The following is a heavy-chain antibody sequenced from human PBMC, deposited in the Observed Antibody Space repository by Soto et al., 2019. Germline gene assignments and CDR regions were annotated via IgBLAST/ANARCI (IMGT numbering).Heavy chain of an antibody. J-gene: IGHJ4*02. Sequence: SETLSLTCTVSGGSISSGDYYWSWIRQPPGKGLEWIGYIYYSGSTYYNPSLKSRVTISVDTSKNQFSLKLSSVTAADTAVYYRARETYNGYSTNEPFDYWGQGTLVTVSS. V-gene: IGHV4-30-4*01. CDR2: IYYSGST. CDR1: GGSISSGDYY. CDR3: ARETYNGYSTNEPFDY. D-gene: IGHD5-12*01.